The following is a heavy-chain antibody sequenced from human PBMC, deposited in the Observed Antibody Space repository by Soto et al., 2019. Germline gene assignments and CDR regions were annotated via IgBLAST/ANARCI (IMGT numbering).Heavy chain of an antibody. CDR1: GFSFSHYG. CDR3: AREREREQLGYYGVDV. Sequence: QVQVVESGGGVVQPGRSLRLSCVASGFSFSHYGMQWVRQAPGKGLEWVAVISYDGSHKYYGESVTGRFTISRDNSKNTLYRQMHSLRPDDTALYFCAREREREQLGYYGVDVWGQGTKVAVSS. D-gene: IGHD6-13*01. V-gene: IGHV3-30*03. CDR2: ISYDGSHK. J-gene: IGHJ6*01.